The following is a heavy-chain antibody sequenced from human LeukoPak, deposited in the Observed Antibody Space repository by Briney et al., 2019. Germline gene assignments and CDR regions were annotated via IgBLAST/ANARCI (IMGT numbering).Heavy chain of an antibody. V-gene: IGHV4-34*01. D-gene: IGHD3-10*01. CDR1: GGSFSGYY. Sequence: PSETLSLTCAVYGGSFSGYYWSWIRQLPGKGLEWIGEINHSGSTNYNPSLKSRVTISVDTSKNQWSLKLTSVTAADTAVYYCARGYGSGNYYPKDYWGQGTLVTVSS. J-gene: IGHJ4*02. CDR2: INHSGST. CDR3: ARGYGSGNYYPKDY.